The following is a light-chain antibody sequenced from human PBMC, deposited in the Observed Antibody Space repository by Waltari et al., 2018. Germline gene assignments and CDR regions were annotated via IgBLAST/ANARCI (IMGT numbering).Light chain of an antibody. Sequence: DIQMTQSPSSLSASVGYRVTITCRASQSISSYLNWYQQKPGKAPKLLIYAASSLQSGVPSRFSGSGSGTDFTLTISSLQPEDFATYYCQQSYSTLYTFGQGTKLEIK. CDR3: QQSYSTLYT. CDR2: AAS. V-gene: IGKV1-39*01. CDR1: QSISSY. J-gene: IGKJ2*01.